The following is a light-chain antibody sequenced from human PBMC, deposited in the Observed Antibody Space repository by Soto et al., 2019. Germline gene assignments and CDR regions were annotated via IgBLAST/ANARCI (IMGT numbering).Light chain of an antibody. CDR3: QQYSNWPPYT. J-gene: IGKJ2*01. CDR2: GAS. CDR1: QSVSSD. Sequence: EIVMTQSPATLSVSPGERATLSCRASQSVSSDLAWYQQKPGQAPRLLIYGASTRATGIPARFSGSESGTDFTLTISNVQSEDFAIYYCQQYSNWPPYTFGQGTKVDIK. V-gene: IGKV3-15*01.